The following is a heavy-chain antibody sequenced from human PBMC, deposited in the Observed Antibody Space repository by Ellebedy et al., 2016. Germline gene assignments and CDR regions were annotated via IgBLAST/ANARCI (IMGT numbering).Heavy chain of an antibody. V-gene: IGHV3-7*01. J-gene: IGHJ4*02. Sequence: GGSLRLSXAASGFTFSSYWMSWVRQAPGKGLEWVANIKQDGSEKYYVDSVKGRFTISRDNAKNSLYLQMNSLRAEDTAVYYCARLSAGYSSGWYRFPFDYWGQGTLVTVSS. CDR3: ARLSAGYSSGWYRFPFDY. D-gene: IGHD6-19*01. CDR2: IKQDGSEK. CDR1: GFTFSSYW.